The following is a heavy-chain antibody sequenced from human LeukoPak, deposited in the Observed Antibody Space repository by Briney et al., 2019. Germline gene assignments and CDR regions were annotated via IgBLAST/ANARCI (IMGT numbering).Heavy chain of an antibody. CDR2: ISSSGGST. CDR3: ARGGLGSAFDN. CDR1: GFTFSNYV. V-gene: IGHV3-23*01. D-gene: IGHD6-19*01. Sequence: GGSLRLSCAASGFTFSNYVMSWVRQAPGEGLRWVSGISSSGGSTYYADSLKGRFTISRDNSKNTLYLQINSLRADDTAVFYCARGGLGSAFDNWGQGTLVTFPS. J-gene: IGHJ4*02.